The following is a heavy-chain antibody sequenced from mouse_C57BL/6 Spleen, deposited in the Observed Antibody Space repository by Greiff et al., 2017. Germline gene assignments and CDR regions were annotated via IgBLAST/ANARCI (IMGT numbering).Heavy chain of an antibody. V-gene: IGHV1-80*01. D-gene: IGHD1-1*01. CDR1: GYAFSSYW. Sequence: VQLQESGAELVKPGASVKISCKASGYAFSSYWMNWVKQRPGKGLEWIGQIYPGDGDTNYNGKFKGKATLTADKSSSTAYMQLSSLTSEDSAVYFCAPYGSSYDYAMDYWGQGTSVTVSS. CDR3: APYGSSYDYAMDY. J-gene: IGHJ4*01. CDR2: IYPGDGDT.